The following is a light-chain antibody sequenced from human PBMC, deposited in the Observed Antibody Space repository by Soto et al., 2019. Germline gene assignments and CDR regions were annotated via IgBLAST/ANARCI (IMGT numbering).Light chain of an antibody. V-gene: IGKV1-39*01. Sequence: DIQMTQSPSSLSASVGDRVTITCRASQRISSSLNWYQQKPGKAPKLLIYAASRLQSGVPSRYSGSGSGTDFTLTIRSLQPEDLGTDDCQHPFCSPLAFGEGTTLDI. CDR1: QRISSS. CDR2: AAS. CDR3: QHPFCSPLA. J-gene: IGKJ2*01.